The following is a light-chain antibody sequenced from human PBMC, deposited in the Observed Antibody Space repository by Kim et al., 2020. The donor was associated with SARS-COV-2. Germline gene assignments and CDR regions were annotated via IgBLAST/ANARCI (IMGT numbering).Light chain of an antibody. J-gene: IGKJ4*01. V-gene: IGKV3-20*01. CDR3: QYYGGF. Sequence: LALSPGGGAPLCCGASQTFDSKYLAWYQQKPGQAPRRLLYGAASRATGIPDRFSGSGSGTDFTLTISRLGPEDFAVYYCQYYGGFFAGGTKVDIK. CDR1: QTFDSKY. CDR2: GAA.